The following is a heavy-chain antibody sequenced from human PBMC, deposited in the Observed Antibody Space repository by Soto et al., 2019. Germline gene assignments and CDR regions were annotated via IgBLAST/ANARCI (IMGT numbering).Heavy chain of an antibody. V-gene: IGHV2-5*02. D-gene: IGHD2-15*01. Sequence: ITLRESGPSLVKPTQTLTLTCTISGFSLSTSGVGVGWIRQPPGKSLEWLALIYWDDVQRYSPSLETRLTITKDTSRSQVVLTMTNMDPVDTATYYCAHTPCSGGTCYLFDYWGQGTLVTVSS. CDR2: IYWDDVQ. J-gene: IGHJ4*02. CDR3: AHTPCSGGTCYLFDY. CDR1: GFSLSTSGVG.